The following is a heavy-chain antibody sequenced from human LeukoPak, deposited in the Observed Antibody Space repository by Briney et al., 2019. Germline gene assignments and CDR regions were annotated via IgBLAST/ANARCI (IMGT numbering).Heavy chain of an antibody. CDR2: ISSSSSYI. J-gene: IGHJ3*02. D-gene: IGHD3-10*01. V-gene: IGHV3-21*01. CDR3: ARVLFYYGSGSYYDAFDI. CDR1: GFTFSSYS. Sequence: GGSLRLSCAASGFTFSSYSMNWVRQAPGKGLEWVSSISSSSSYICYADSVKGRSTISRDNAKNSLYLQMNSLRAEDTAVYYCARVLFYYGSGSYYDAFDIWGQGTMVTVSS.